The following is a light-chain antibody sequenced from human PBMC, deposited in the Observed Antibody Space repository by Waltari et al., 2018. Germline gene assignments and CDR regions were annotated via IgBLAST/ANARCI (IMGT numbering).Light chain of an antibody. CDR2: DAS. Sequence: DIVLTQSPATLSLSPGERATPSFRASQSVSSYLAWYQQKPGQAPRLLIYDASNRATGIPARFSGSGSGTDFTLTISSLEPEDFAVYYCQQRSNWPAFGGGTKVEIK. CDR3: QQRSNWPA. V-gene: IGKV3-11*01. J-gene: IGKJ4*01. CDR1: QSVSSY.